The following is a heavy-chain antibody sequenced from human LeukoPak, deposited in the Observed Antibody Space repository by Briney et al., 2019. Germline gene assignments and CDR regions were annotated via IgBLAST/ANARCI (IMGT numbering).Heavy chain of an antibody. V-gene: IGHV3-64*04. CDR1: GFTFSSYA. Sequence: GGSLRLSCSASGFTFSSYAMHWVRQAPGKGLEYVSSISSNGGSTYYADSVKGRFTISRDNSKNTLYLQMNSLRAEDTAVYYCAKDYVNLGHCIGGICYPFDYWGQGTLVTVSS. CDR2: ISSNGGST. D-gene: IGHD2-15*01. CDR3: AKDYVNLGHCIGGICYPFDY. J-gene: IGHJ4*02.